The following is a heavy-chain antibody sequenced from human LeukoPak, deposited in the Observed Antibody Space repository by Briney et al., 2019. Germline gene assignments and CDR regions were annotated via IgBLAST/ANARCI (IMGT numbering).Heavy chain of an antibody. J-gene: IGHJ4*02. D-gene: IGHD3-10*01. CDR1: GGSISSYY. CDR3: ARLYYGSGLIY. CDR2: IYYSGST. Sequence: SETLSLTCTVSGGSISSYYWSWIRQPPGKGLEWIGYIYYSGSTNYNPSLKSRVTISVDTSKNQFSLKLSSVTAADTAVYYCARLYYGSGLIYWGQGTLVTVSS. V-gene: IGHV4-59*08.